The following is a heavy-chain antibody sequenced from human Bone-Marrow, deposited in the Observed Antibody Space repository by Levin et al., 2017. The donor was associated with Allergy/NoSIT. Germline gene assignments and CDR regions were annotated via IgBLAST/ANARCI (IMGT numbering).Heavy chain of an antibody. V-gene: IGHV4-38-2*02. CDR2: IYHSGTT. D-gene: IGHD5-24*01. CDR3: ARLGRDGYNFDY. Sequence: PSETLSLTCTVSGYSISSGYFWAWIRQPPGKGLEWIANIYHSGTTYDNPSLRGRVTISLDTTKNQFSVKLTSVTAADTAMYYCARLGRDGYNFDYWGQGALVSVSS. J-gene: IGHJ4*02. CDR1: GYSISSGYF.